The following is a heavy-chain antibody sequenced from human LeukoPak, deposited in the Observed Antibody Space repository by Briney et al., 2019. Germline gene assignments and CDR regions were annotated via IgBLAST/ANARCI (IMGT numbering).Heavy chain of an antibody. CDR2: ISSSSSTI. V-gene: IGHV3-48*01. CDR1: EFTFSSYS. Sequence: PGGSLRLSCAASEFTFSSYSMNWVRQAPGKGLEWISYISSSSSTIYYADSVKGRFTISRDNAKNSLYLQMNSLRAEDTAVYYCARGGRSYHFDSSGYYFIDYWGQGTLVTVSS. J-gene: IGHJ4*02. CDR3: ARGGRSYHFDSSGYYFIDY. D-gene: IGHD3-22*01.